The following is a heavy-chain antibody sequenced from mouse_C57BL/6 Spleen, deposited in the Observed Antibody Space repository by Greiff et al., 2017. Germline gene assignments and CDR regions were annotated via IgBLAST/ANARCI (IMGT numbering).Heavy chain of an antibody. CDR3: TRRIRSGYFDV. Sequence: QVHVKQSGAELVRPGASVTLSCKASGYTFTDYEMHWVKQTPVHGLEWIGSIDPETGGTSYNQKFKGKAILTADKSSSTAYMELRSLTSEDSAVYYCTRRIRSGYFDVWGTGTTVTVSS. CDR1: GYTFTDYE. V-gene: IGHV1-15*01. J-gene: IGHJ1*03. D-gene: IGHD2-4*01. CDR2: IDPETGGT.